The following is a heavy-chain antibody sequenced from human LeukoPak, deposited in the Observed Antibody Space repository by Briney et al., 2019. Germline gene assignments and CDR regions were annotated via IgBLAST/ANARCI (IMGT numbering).Heavy chain of an antibody. V-gene: IGHV3-23*01. CDR2: ISADGQVT. D-gene: IGHD2-2*01. CDR1: GFAFGTYA. CDR3: AKEEVPNDY. J-gene: IGHJ4*02. Sequence: GGSLRLSCAGSGFAFGTYAMSWVRQAPGMGLEWVSSISADGQVTYYADSVEGRFTISRDTSKNTLFLQMDTLRVEDTAVYYCAKEEVPNDYWGQGTLVTVSS.